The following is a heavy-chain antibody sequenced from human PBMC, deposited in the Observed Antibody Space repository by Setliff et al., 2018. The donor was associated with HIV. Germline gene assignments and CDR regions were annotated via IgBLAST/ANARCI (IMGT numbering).Heavy chain of an antibody. J-gene: IGHJ6*03. CDR1: GFTFSDYY. Sequence: GGSLRLSCAASGFTFSDYYMSWIRQAPGKGLEWVSYISSSSSTIYYADSVKGRFTISRDNAKNSLYLQMNSLRAEDTAVYYCARDSGGWYPTGDYYCYYMDVWGKGTTVTVSS. D-gene: IGHD6-19*01. CDR2: ISSSSSTI. V-gene: IGHV3-11*04. CDR3: ARDSGGWYPTGDYYCYYMDV.